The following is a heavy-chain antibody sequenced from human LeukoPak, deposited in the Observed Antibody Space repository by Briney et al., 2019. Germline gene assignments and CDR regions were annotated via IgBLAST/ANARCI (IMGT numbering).Heavy chain of an antibody. J-gene: IGHJ3*02. V-gene: IGHV3-21*01. CDR2: ISSSSSYI. Sequence: KPGGSLRLSCAASGFTFSSYSMNWVRQAPGKGLEWVSSISSSSSYIYYADSVKGRFTISRDNAKNSLYLQMYSLRAEDTAVYYCARDYSSGWYGLGAFDIWGQGTMVTVSS. CDR1: GFTFSSYS. D-gene: IGHD6-19*01. CDR3: ARDYSSGWYGLGAFDI.